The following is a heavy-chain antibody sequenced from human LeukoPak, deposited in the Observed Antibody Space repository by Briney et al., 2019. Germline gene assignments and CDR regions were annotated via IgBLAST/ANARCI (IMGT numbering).Heavy chain of an antibody. CDR1: GFTFSSYA. Sequence: PGGSLRLSCAASGFTFSSYAMHWVRQAPGKGLEWVAVISYDGSNKYYADSVKGRFTISRDNSKNTLYLQMNSLRAEDTAVYYCARDRSDGYGFDYWGQGTLVTVSS. D-gene: IGHD5-24*01. CDR2: ISYDGSNK. J-gene: IGHJ4*02. V-gene: IGHV3-30-3*01. CDR3: ARDRSDGYGFDY.